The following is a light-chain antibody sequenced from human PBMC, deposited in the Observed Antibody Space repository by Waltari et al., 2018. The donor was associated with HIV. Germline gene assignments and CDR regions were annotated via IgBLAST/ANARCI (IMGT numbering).Light chain of an antibody. V-gene: IGLV1-47*01. CDR2: RND. CDR3: AVWDDSLSGWV. CDR1: SPHIRRKY. Sequence: QSVLTQPPSASGTPGQRVTLSCSASSPHIRRKYLYWSQQVPGTAPKLLIYRNDQRPSGVPDRFSGSKSGTSASLAISGLRSEDEADYYCAVWDDSLSGWVFGGGTKLTVL. J-gene: IGLJ3*02.